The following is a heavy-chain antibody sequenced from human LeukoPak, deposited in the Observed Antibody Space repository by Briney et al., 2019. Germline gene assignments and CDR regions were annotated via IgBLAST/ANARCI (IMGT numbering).Heavy chain of an antibody. CDR1: GFTFSSYG. CDR3: AKDMDAFDI. Sequence: PGGSLRLSCAESGFTFSSYGTQWVRQAPGKGLEWVAFIRYDGSNKYYADSVKGRFTISRDNSKNTLYLQMNSLRAEDTAVYYCAKDMDAFDIWGQWTMVTVSS. CDR2: IRYDGSNK. D-gene: IGHD3-10*01. V-gene: IGHV3-30*02. J-gene: IGHJ3*02.